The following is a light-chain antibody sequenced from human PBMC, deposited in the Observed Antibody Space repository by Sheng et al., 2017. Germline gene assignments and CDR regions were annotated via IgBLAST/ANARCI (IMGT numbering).Light chain of an antibody. J-gene: IGKJ1*01. V-gene: IGKV1-5*03. CDR2: KAS. Sequence: DIQMTQSPSTLSASVGDRVTITCRASQSISSWLAWYQQKPGKAPKILIYKASTLESGVPSRFSGSGSGTEFTLTISSLQPDDSATYYCQQYSRYSVTFGQGTKVEIK. CDR3: QQYSRYSVT. CDR1: QSISSW.